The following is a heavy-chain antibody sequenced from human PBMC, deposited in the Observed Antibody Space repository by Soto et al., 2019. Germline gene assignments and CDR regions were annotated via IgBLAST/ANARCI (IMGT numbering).Heavy chain of an antibody. Sequence: SETLSLTCTVSGGSISSYYWSWIRQPPGKGLEWIGYIYYSGSTNYNPSLKSRVTISVDTSKNQFSLKLSSVTAADTAVYYCARHDTAMVTRYYYGMDVWGQGTTVT. V-gene: IGHV4-59*08. J-gene: IGHJ6*02. D-gene: IGHD5-18*01. CDR3: ARHDTAMVTRYYYGMDV. CDR2: IYYSGST. CDR1: GGSISSYY.